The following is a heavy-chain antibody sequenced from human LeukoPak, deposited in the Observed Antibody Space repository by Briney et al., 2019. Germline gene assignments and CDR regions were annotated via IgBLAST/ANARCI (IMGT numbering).Heavy chain of an antibody. CDR3: AKELVYYDSSGYSGYYFDY. Sequence: GESLRLSCAASGFTFSSYAMSWVRQAPGKGLEWVSAISGSGGSTYYADSVKGRFTISRDNSKNTLYLQMNSLRAEDTAVYYCAKELVYYDSSGYSGYYFDYWGQGTLVTVSS. CDR2: ISGSGGST. J-gene: IGHJ4*02. D-gene: IGHD3-22*01. CDR1: GFTFSSYA. V-gene: IGHV3-23*01.